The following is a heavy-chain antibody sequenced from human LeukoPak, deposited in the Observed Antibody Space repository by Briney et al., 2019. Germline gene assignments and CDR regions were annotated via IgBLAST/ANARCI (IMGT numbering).Heavy chain of an antibody. Sequence: PGRSLRLSCAASGFTFSSYAMHWVRQAPGKGLEWVAVISYDGSNKYYADSVKGRFTISRDNSKNTLYLQMNSLRAEDTAVYYCARDITMIVVVPGYWGQGTLVTVSS. J-gene: IGHJ4*02. CDR1: GFTFSSYA. CDR2: ISYDGSNK. V-gene: IGHV3-30-3*01. CDR3: ARDITMIVVVPGY. D-gene: IGHD3-22*01.